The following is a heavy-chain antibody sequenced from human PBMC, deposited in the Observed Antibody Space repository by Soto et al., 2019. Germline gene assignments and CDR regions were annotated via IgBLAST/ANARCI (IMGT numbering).Heavy chain of an antibody. J-gene: IGHJ4*02. CDR2: IYYSGTT. Sequence: QVQLQESGPGLVKPSETLSLTCTVSSGSIINYYWSWIRQPPGKGLEWIGYIYYSGTTWYNPSLKSRVIISVDTSNNQFSLNLNSVTAADTAVYYCARHGNGATSEWGQGTLVTVSS. V-gene: IGHV4-59*08. D-gene: IGHD5-12*01. CDR1: SGSIINYY. CDR3: ARHGNGATSE.